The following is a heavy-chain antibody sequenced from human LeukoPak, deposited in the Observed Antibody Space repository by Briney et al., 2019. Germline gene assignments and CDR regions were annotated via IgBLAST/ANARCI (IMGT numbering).Heavy chain of an antibody. CDR1: GGSISSSSSY. Sequence: SETLSLTCTVSGGSISSSSSYWGWIRQPPGKGLEWIGSIYYSGSTYYNPSLKSRITISVDTSKNQFSLKLSSVTAADTAVYYCARLVAFEVVAAANWFDPWGQGTLVTVSA. V-gene: IGHV4-39*01. CDR2: IYYSGST. CDR3: ARLVAFEVVAAANWFDP. J-gene: IGHJ5*02. D-gene: IGHD2-15*01.